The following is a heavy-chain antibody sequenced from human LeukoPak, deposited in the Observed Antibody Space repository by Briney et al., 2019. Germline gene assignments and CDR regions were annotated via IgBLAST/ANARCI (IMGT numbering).Heavy chain of an antibody. V-gene: IGHV1-2*02. CDR2: INPYSGGT. Sequence: GSVKVSCKASGYTFTAYHIHWVRQAPGQGLEWMGWINPYSGGTKYPQKFQGRVTMTVDTSINTAYMEMSRLRSDDTAVYYCARDLMVRGIISPFFDYWGQGTLVTVSS. CDR3: ARDLMVRGIISPFFDY. J-gene: IGHJ4*02. D-gene: IGHD3-10*01. CDR1: GYTFTAYH.